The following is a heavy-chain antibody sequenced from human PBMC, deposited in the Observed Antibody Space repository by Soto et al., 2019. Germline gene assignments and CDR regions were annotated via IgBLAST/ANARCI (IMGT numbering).Heavy chain of an antibody. CDR2: TNSSRSYI. Sequence: GGSMRLSCAASASTLTSYSITWVRPAQKDVLEWDSSTNSSRSYIYYAESVKGRLSICRDNTKNSLYLQMNSLRAEDTAVYYCARHSPDVVVVVAEALVYCYYGMDAWGQGTTVTVSS. V-gene: IGHV3-21*01. J-gene: IGHJ6*02. CDR1: ASTLTSYS. CDR3: ARHSPDVVVVVAEALVYCYYGMDA. D-gene: IGHD2-15*01.